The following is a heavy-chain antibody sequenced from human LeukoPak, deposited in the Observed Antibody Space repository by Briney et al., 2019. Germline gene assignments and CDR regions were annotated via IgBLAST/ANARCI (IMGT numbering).Heavy chain of an antibody. V-gene: IGHV1-18*04. Sequence: ASVKVSCKASGYTFTNYDISWVRQAPGQGLEWMGWISAYNGNTNYAQKLQGRVTMTTDRSTSTTYMELRGLRSDDTAVYYCARAQQLVHWFDPWGQGTLVTVSS. D-gene: IGHD6-13*01. CDR2: ISAYNGNT. J-gene: IGHJ5*02. CDR1: GYTFTNYD. CDR3: ARAQQLVHWFDP.